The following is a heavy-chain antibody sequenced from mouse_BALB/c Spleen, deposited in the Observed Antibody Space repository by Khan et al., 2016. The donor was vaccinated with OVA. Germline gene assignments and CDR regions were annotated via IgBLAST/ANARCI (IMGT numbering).Heavy chain of an antibody. CDR3: TREGALDYVEY. Sequence: QVQLKQSGAELVRPGASVKLSCKTSGYIFTNYWIHWVEQRSGQGLEWIARIYPGTDNTYYSEKLKDKATLTADKSSSTAYMLLSRLKSADSAAYFWTREGALDYVEYWGQGTTLTGSS. V-gene: IGHV1-76*01. J-gene: IGHJ2*01. CDR1: GYIFTNYW. CDR2: IYPGTDNT.